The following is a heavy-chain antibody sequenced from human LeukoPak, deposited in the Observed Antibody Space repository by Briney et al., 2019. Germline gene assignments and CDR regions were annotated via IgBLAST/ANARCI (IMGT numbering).Heavy chain of an antibody. Sequence: SETLSLTCAVSGGSISSGNWWSWVRQPPGRGLEWIGEILHTESTNYNPSLKSRVTISVDTSKNQFSLKLSSVTAADTAVYYCARAWDEGKYNWFDPWGQGTLVTVSS. J-gene: IGHJ5*02. V-gene: IGHV4-4*02. CDR3: ARAWDEGKYNWFDP. CDR2: ILHTEST. CDR1: GGSISSGNW. D-gene: IGHD1-26*01.